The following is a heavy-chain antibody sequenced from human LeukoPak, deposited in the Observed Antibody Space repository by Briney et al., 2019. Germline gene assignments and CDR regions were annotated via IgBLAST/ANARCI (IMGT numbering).Heavy chain of an antibody. D-gene: IGHD3-10*01. CDR1: GYTFTSYD. CDR2: MNPNSGNT. V-gene: IGHV1-8*01. CDR3: ARSALLWFGELSYNP. Sequence: ASVKVSCKASGYTFTSYDINWVRQAPGQGLEWMGWMNPNSGNTDYAQKFQGRVTMTRNNSINTAYMELSSLRSEDTAVYYCARSALLWFGELSYNPWGQGTLVTVSS. J-gene: IGHJ5*02.